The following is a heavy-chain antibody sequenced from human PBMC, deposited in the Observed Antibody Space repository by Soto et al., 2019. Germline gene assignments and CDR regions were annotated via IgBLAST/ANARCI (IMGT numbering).Heavy chain of an antibody. CDR1: GFTFSYYY. Sequence: GGSLRLSFAASGFTFSYYYMSWIRQAPGKGLEWVSYISSSGSTIYYADSVKGRFTISRDNAKNSLYLQMNSLRAEDTAVYYCARDRPEGGYSGSYYPCFGGQGTLVTVSS. V-gene: IGHV3-11*01. J-gene: IGHJ4*02. CDR2: ISSSGSTI. D-gene: IGHD1-26*01. CDR3: ARDRPEGGYSGSYYPCF.